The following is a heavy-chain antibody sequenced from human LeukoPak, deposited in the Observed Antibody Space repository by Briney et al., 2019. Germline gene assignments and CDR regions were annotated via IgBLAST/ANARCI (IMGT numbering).Heavy chain of an antibody. V-gene: IGHV1-8*01. D-gene: IGHD5-12*01. J-gene: IGHJ4*02. CDR3: ARVSGFERKDSFSY. CDR1: AYTFTSYD. Sequence: ASVKVSCKASAYTFTSYDINWERQANGQGLEWMGWMNPNSGNTGYAQRFQGRVTMTKDNSISTAYMELSNLTSEDTAVYFCARVSGFERKDSFSYWGQGTLVTVSS. CDR2: MNPNSGNT.